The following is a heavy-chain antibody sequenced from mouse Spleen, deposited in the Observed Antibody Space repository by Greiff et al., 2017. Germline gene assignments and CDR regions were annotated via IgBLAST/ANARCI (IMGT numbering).Heavy chain of an antibody. CDR1: GFSFTSYG. Sequence: VQRVESGPGLVAPSQSLSITCTVSGFSFTSYGVHWVRQPPGKGLEWLGVIWPGGGTNYNSALKSRLSIIKDNSKSQVFLKMNSLQTDDTARYYCARDGKYEWFAYWGQGTLVTVSA. CDR3: ARDGKYEWFAY. V-gene: IGHV2-9-1*01. CDR2: IWPGGGT. D-gene: IGHD2-1*01. J-gene: IGHJ3*01.